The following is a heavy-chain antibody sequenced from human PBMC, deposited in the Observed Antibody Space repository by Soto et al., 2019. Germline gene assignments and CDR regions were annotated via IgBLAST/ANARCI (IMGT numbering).Heavy chain of an antibody. CDR3: GRRVEGISYDYYGMDV. CDR2: IHHRDST. J-gene: IGHJ6*02. CDR1: GGSISSNNW. V-gene: IGHV4-4*02. D-gene: IGHD3-22*01. Sequence: SETLSLTCAVSGGSISSNNWWSWVRQAAGKGLEWIGKIHHRDSTNYNPSLKSRVTISVDKSKNEFSLKVKSVTAADTAVYYCGRRVEGISYDYYGMDVWGQGTTVTVSS.